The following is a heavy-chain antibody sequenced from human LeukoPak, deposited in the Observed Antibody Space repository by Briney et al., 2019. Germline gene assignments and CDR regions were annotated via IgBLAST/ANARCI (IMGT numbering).Heavy chain of an antibody. D-gene: IGHD3-3*01. CDR3: ARGGSGYSPPFDY. V-gene: IGHV4-59*01. CDR2: IYYSGST. J-gene: IGHJ4*02. Sequence: PSETLSLTCTVSDGSISSYYWSWIRQPPGKGLEWIGYIYYSGSTNYNPSLKSRVTISVDTSKNQFSLKLSSVTAADTAVYYCARGGSGYSPPFDYWGQGTLVTVSS. CDR1: DGSISSYY.